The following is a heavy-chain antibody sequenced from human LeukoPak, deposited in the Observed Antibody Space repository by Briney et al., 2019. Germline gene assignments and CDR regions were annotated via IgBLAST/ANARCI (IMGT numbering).Heavy chain of an antibody. CDR3: ATALWSRWLRDY. CDR1: GYTLTELS. CDR2: FDPDDGET. J-gene: IGHJ4*02. D-gene: IGHD5-24*01. Sequence: ASVKVSCKVSGYTLTELSMHWVRQAPGKGREWMGWFDPDDGETIYAQKFQGRVTMTEYTSTDTAYIELSSLRSEDTAVYYCATALWSRWLRDYWGRGTLLSVSS. V-gene: IGHV1-24*01.